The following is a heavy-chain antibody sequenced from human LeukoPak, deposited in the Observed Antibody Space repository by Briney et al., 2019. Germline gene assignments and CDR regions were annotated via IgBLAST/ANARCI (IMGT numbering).Heavy chain of an antibody. CDR3: ARDGSWDTGVFDI. CDR2: IWYDGSNK. CDR1: GFTFSSYG. D-gene: IGHD7-27*01. Sequence: PGGSLRLSCAASGFTFSSYGMHWVRQAPGKGLEWVAVIWYDGSNKYYADSVKGRFTISRDNSKNTLYLQMNSRRAEDTAVYYCARDGSWDTGVFDIWGQGKMVTVSS. J-gene: IGHJ3*02. V-gene: IGHV3-33*01.